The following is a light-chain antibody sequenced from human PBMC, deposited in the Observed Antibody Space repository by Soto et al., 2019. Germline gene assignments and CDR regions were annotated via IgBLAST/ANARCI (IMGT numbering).Light chain of an antibody. V-gene: IGKV2-24*01. J-gene: IGKJ1*01. Sequence: DIVMTQTPLSSPVTLGQPASISCRSSQTLVHSDGNTSLSWLQQRPGQPPRLLLHKISKRFSGGPDRFSGSGAGIEFTLKTSRVEAEDVGVYYCLQATQFPWTFGQGTKVEGK. CDR1: QTLVHSDGNTS. CDR2: KIS. CDR3: LQATQFPWT.